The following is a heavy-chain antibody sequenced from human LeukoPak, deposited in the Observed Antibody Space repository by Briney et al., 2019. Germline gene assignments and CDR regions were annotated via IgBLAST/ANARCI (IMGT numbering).Heavy chain of an antibody. CDR3: ARGIVRRLWFGELLKGGSRNWFDP. J-gene: IGHJ5*02. Sequence: GASVKVSCKASGYTFTSYDINWVRQATGQGLEWMGWMNPNSGNTGYAQKFQGRVTMTGNTSISTAYMELSSLRSEDTAVYYCARGIVRRLWFGELLKGGSRNWFDPWGQGTLVTVSP. CDR2: MNPNSGNT. D-gene: IGHD3-10*01. V-gene: IGHV1-8*01. CDR1: GYTFTSYD.